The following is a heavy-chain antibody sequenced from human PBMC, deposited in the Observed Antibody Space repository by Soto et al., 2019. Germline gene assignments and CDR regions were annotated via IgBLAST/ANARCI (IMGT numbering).Heavy chain of an antibody. Sequence: QVHLVQSGAEVKKPGASVKVSCKGSGYDFTTYGITWVRQAPVQGLEWMAWISAHNGNTDYAQKLQGRVTVTRDTSTSTAYMELRSLRSDDTAMYYCARGRYGDYWGQGALVTVSS. CDR1: GYDFTTYG. J-gene: IGHJ4*02. D-gene: IGHD1-1*01. CDR2: ISAHNGNT. CDR3: ARGRYGDY. V-gene: IGHV1-18*01.